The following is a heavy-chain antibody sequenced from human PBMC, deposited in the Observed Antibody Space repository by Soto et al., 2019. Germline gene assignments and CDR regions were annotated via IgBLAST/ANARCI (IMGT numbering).Heavy chain of an antibody. CDR1: GGSSANYY. D-gene: IGHD3-16*01. CDR3: ASGGNWFDP. Sequence: SQTLSLTLNVAGGSSANYYWTWVRQSPEKGLEWIGYMYYNGNINYNPSLKSRVTISIGTSKNHFSLTLKSVNEADTAVYYCASGGNWFDPWGQGVQVTVS. CDR2: MYYNGNI. J-gene: IGHJ5*02. V-gene: IGHV4-59*01.